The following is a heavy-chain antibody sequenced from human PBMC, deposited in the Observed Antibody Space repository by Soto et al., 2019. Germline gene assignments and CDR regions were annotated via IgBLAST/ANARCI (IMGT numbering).Heavy chain of an antibody. CDR2: IYYSGST. J-gene: IGHJ6*03. CDR1: NGSISNDKFF. CDR3: ARQGYNWNEYYMDV. Sequence: PSETLSLTCTVSNGSISNDKFFWAWVRQRPGKGLEWIGYIYYSGSTNYNPSLKSRVTISVDTSKNQFSLKLSSVTAADTAVYYCARQGYNWNEYYMDVWGKGTTGTVSS. V-gene: IGHV4-61*05. D-gene: IGHD1-1*01.